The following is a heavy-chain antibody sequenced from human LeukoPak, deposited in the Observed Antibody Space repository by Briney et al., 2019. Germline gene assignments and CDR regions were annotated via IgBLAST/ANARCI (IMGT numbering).Heavy chain of an antibody. V-gene: IGHV3-64*02. CDR3: ARGGTDSTDALDI. J-gene: IGHJ3*02. Sequence: GGSLRLSCAASGFTFSNSAIHWVRQTPGKGLEYVSSISRAGQSIYYADSVRGRFTISRDNSKNTLFLQMGSLRIDDMALYYCARGGTDSTDALDIWGPGTMVTVSS. D-gene: IGHD5/OR15-5a*01. CDR2: ISRAGQSI. CDR1: GFTFSNSA.